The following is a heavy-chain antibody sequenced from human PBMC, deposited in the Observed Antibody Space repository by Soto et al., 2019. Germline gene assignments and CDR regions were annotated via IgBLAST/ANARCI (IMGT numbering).Heavy chain of an antibody. CDR3: ARDDITLGGWVAFDI. J-gene: IGHJ3*02. CDR1: GYTFTSYG. CDR2: ITAYNGNS. Sequence: QVQLVQSGAEEKKPGASVKVSCKASGYTFTSYGISWVRQAPGQGLEWMGWITAYNGNSNYAQKLQGRVTMTTDTSTSTAYMELRSLRSDDTAVYYCARDDITLGGWVAFDIWGQGTMVTVSS. D-gene: IGHD3-9*01. V-gene: IGHV1-18*01.